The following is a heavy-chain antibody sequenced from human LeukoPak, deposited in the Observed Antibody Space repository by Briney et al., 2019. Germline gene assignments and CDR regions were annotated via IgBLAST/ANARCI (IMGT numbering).Heavy chain of an antibody. CDR1: GGSFSNFY. V-gene: IGHV4-34*01. CDR3: ARVGCSGGSCYRLRYYMDV. Sequence: KPSETLSLTCAIYGGSFSNFYWNWIRQSPGKGLEWIGEITQSGNTNYNPSLKSRLTISVDTSKNQFSLNLSSVTAADTAVYYCARVGCSGGSCYRLRYYMDVWGKGTTVTVSS. CDR2: ITQSGNT. D-gene: IGHD2-15*01. J-gene: IGHJ6*03.